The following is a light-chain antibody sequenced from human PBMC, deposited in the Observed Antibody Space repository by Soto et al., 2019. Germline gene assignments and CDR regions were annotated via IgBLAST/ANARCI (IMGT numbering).Light chain of an antibody. CDR2: VYSDGRH. J-gene: IGLJ2*01. Sequence: QPVLTQSPSASASLGASVKLTCTLSSGHSSYDIAWHHQQPGKGPRFLMKVYSDGRHTKGDGIPDRFSGSSSGAERFLIISSLQSEDEAEYFCQTWGTEIQVFGGGTKLTVL. CDR3: QTWGTEIQV. V-gene: IGLV4-69*01. CDR1: SGHSSYD.